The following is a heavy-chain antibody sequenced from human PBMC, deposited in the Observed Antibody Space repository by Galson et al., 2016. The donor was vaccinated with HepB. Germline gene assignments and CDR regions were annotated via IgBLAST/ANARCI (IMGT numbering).Heavy chain of an antibody. J-gene: IGHJ4*01. Sequence: PSLVKPTQTLTLTCTFSGFSLSTSGVGVGWIRQPPGKALEWLALIYWDDDKRYSSSLKSRLTISKDTSKNQVVLTLTNMDPVDTATYYCARLHLWSSDFDYGGRGTLVTVSS. CDR2: IYWDDDK. D-gene: IGHD5-24*01. V-gene: IGHV2-5*02. CDR1: GFSLSTSGVG. CDR3: ARLHLWSSDFDY.